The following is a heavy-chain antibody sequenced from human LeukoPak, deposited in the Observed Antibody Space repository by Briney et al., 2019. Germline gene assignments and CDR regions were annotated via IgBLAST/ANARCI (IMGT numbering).Heavy chain of an antibody. V-gene: IGHV2-70*11. CDR2: IDWDDDK. CDR1: GFSLSTRGMC. J-gene: IGHJ4*02. CDR3: ARSLWSGSDY. D-gene: IGHD3-3*01. Sequence: SGPTLVNPTQTLTLTCTFSGFSLSTRGMCVRWLRQPPGKALEWLARIDWDDDKYYSTSLKTRLTISKDTSKNQVVLTMTNMDPVDTATYYCARSLWSGSDYWGQGTLVTVSS.